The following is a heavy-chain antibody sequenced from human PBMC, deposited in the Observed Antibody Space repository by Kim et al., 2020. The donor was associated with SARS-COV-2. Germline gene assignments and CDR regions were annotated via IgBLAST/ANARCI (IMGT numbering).Heavy chain of an antibody. Sequence: ASVKVSCKASGYTFTSYYMHWVRQAPGQGLEWMGIINPSGGSTSYAHKFQGRVTMTRDTSTSTVYMELSSLRSEDTAVYYCARSWVGLDYDSSGYLQDAFDIWGQGTMVTVSS. J-gene: IGHJ3*02. CDR2: INPSGGST. D-gene: IGHD3-22*01. V-gene: IGHV1-46*01. CDR3: ARSWVGLDYDSSGYLQDAFDI. CDR1: GYTFTSYY.